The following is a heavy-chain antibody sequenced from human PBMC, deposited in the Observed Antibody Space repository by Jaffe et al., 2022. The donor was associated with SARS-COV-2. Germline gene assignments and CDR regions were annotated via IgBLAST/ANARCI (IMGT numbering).Heavy chain of an antibody. CDR3: AKADNYYGAKGGYYYYGMDV. D-gene: IGHD4-17*01. CDR1: GFTFDDYT. V-gene: IGHV3-43*01. J-gene: IGHJ6*02. CDR2: ISWDGGST. Sequence: EVQLVESGGVVVQPGGSLRLSCAASGFTFDDYTMHWVRQAPGKGLEWVSLISWDGGSTYYADSVKGRFTISRDNSKNSLYLQMNSLRTEDTALYYCAKADNYYGAKGGYYYYGMDVWGQGTTVTVSS.